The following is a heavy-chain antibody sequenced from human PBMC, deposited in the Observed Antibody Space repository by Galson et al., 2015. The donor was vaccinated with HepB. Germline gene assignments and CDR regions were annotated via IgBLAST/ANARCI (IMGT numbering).Heavy chain of an antibody. CDR3: VKEGSWFGGDWVDP. V-gene: IGHV3-23*01. Sequence: SLRLSCAGSGFIFRHHAMAWIRQAPGKGLEWVSGINGRGSTRSYSDAVKGRFSISRDNSKDTVFLRMDNLRAEDTAVYYCVKEGSWFGGDWVDPWGQGALVTVS. J-gene: IGHJ5*02. CDR1: GFIFRHHA. CDR2: INGRGSTR. D-gene: IGHD3-16*01.